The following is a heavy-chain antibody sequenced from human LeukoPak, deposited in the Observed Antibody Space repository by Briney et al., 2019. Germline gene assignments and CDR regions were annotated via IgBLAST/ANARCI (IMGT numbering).Heavy chain of an antibody. CDR3: VRTGGTTVTTLALYFDY. CDR2: INHSGST. Sequence: SETLSLTCAVYGGSFSGYYWSWIRQPPGKGLEWIGEINHSGSTNYNPSLKSRVTISVDTSKNQFSLKLSSVTAADTALYYCVRTGGTTVTTLALYFDYWGQGTLVTVSS. CDR1: GGSFSGYY. D-gene: IGHD4-17*01. V-gene: IGHV4-34*01. J-gene: IGHJ4*02.